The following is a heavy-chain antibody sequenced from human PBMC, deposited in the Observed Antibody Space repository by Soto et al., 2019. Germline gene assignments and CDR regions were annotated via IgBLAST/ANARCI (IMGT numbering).Heavy chain of an antibody. CDR1: GYTFTSYD. J-gene: IGHJ6*03. D-gene: IGHD2-2*01. CDR2: INPHSGNT. V-gene: IGHV1-8*01. CDR3: ARDGFVPAYNYYYYMDV. Sequence: QVQLVQSGAEVKKPGASVKVSCKASGYTFTSYDINWVRQATGQGVAWMGWINPHSGNTGYAQKCQGRVTRTRNTSISTAYMELSSLRSEDTAVYYCARDGFVPAYNYYYYMDVWGKGTTVTVSS.